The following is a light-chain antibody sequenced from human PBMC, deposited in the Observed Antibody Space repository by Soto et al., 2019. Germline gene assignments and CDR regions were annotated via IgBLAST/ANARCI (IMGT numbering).Light chain of an antibody. V-gene: IGKV3-20*01. Sequence: EVVLTQSPGTLSLSPGERATLSCRASQSVSNNYFAWYQQKPGQAPRLLIFGSSDRATGIPDRFSGSGSGTDFTLTIRRLEPEDFAVDYCQQYCSSPPYTFGQGTKLEIK. CDR2: GSS. CDR3: QQYCSSPPYT. CDR1: QSVSNNY. J-gene: IGKJ2*01.